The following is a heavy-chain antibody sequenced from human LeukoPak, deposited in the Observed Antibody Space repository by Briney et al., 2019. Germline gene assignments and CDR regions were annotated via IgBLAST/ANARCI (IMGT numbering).Heavy chain of an antibody. Sequence: SETLSLTCTVSGGSISSYYWSWIRQPPGQGLERIGYIYYSGSTNYNPSLKSRVTISVDTSKNQFSLKLSSVTAADTAVYYCARRLYGSGSLFPDDEHMGPYFDLWGRGTLVTVSS. V-gene: IGHV4-59*08. J-gene: IGHJ2*01. CDR3: ARRLYGSGSLFPDDEHMGPYFDL. D-gene: IGHD3-10*01. CDR2: IYYSGST. CDR1: GGSISSYY.